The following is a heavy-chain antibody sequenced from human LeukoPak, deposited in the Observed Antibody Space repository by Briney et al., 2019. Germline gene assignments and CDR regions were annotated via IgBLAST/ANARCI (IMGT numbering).Heavy chain of an antibody. J-gene: IGHJ4*02. V-gene: IGHV4-38-2*02. D-gene: IGHD6-13*01. CDR3: ASTTIAAAGTIDY. CDR1: GYSISSGYY. Sequence: SETLSLTCTVSGYSISSGYYWGWIRQPPGEGLEWIGSIYHSGRTYYNPSLKSRVTISVDTSKNQFSLKLNSVTAADTAVYYCASTTIAAAGTIDYWGQGTLVTVSS. CDR2: IYHSGRT.